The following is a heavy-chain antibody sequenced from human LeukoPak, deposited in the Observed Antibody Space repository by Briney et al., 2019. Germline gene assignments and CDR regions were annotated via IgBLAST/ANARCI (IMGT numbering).Heavy chain of an antibody. CDR3: AKVGNNYVFDY. V-gene: IGHV4-4*07. D-gene: IGHD1/OR15-1a*01. Sequence: SETLSLTCTVSGASISTYYWSWIRQPVGKGLEWIGRIYVDVATNYNSFLKSRVTMSVDTSKNQFSLKLDSLTAADTAVYYCAKVGNNYVFDYWGQGTLVTVSS. J-gene: IGHJ4*02. CDR1: GASISTYY. CDR2: IYVDVAT.